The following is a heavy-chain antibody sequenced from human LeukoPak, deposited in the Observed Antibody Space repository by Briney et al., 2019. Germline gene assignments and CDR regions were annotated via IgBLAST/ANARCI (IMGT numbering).Heavy chain of an antibody. CDR2: INHSGST. D-gene: IGHD3-3*01. Sequence: SETLSLTCAVYGGSFSGYYWSWIRQPPGKGLEWIGEINHSGSTNYNPSLKSRVTISVDTSKNQFSLKLSSVTAADTAVYYCARQGLREYFDYWGQGTLVTVSS. CDR1: GGSFSGYY. J-gene: IGHJ4*02. V-gene: IGHV4-34*01. CDR3: ARQGLREYFDY.